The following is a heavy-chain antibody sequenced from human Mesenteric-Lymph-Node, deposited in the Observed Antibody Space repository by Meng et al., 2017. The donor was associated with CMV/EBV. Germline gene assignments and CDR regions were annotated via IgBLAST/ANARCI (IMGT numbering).Heavy chain of an antibody. CDR2: IYSGGSTI. CDR1: GFTFSSYA. V-gene: IGHV3-23*03. Sequence: GGSLRLSCAASGFTFSSYAMSWVRQAPGKGLEWVSVIYSGGSTIYHADSVKGRFTISRDNAKNSLYLQMNSLRAEGTALYYCAKDPSGYSSSFDYWGQGTLVTVSS. CDR3: AKDPSGYSSSFDY. D-gene: IGHD6-13*01. J-gene: IGHJ4*02.